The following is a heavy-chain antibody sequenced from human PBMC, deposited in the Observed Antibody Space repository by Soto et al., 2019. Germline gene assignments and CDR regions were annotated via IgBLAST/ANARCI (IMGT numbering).Heavy chain of an antibody. J-gene: IGHJ6*02. CDR1: GYTLTALS. CDR2: FDPEDGET. Sequence: ASVKVSCKVSGYTLTALSMHWVRQTRGKELEWMGGFDPEDGETIYAQKFQGRVTMTEDTSTDTAYMELSSLRSEDTAVYYCATGYYDLLTVIEGYYYYGMDVWGQGTTVTVSS. CDR3: ATGYYDLLTVIEGYYYYGMDV. D-gene: IGHD3-9*01. V-gene: IGHV1-24*01.